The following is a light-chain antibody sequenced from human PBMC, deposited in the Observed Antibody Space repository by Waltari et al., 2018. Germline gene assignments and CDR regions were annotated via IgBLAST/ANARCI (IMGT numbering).Light chain of an antibody. CDR2: DTS. CDR1: QSIRTN. Sequence: EIVMTQSPAILSVTPGEKVTLFCRASQSIRTNLAWYQQKPGQAPGLLIYDTSTRATGVPARFSGSGSGTEFTLTISSLQSEDLAVYYCQQYKNWPMYTFGQGTKLEIK. V-gene: IGKV3-15*01. CDR3: QQYKNWPMYT. J-gene: IGKJ2*01.